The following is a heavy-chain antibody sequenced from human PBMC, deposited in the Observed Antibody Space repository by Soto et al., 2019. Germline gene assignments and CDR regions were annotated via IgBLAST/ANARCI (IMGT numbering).Heavy chain of an antibody. Sequence: SVKVSCKASGDTFSNYAINWVRQAPGQGLEWMGGFIPMFDAANYAQNFRGGVTITADESTSTAYMELGGLSSEDTAMYYCARKAESYGFDIWGQGTLVTVSS. CDR1: GDTFSNYA. J-gene: IGHJ3*02. CDR3: ARKAESYGFDI. CDR2: FIPMFDAA. D-gene: IGHD3-10*01. V-gene: IGHV1-69*13.